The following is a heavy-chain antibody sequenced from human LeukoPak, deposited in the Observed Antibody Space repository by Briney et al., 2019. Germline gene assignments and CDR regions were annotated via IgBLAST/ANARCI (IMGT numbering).Heavy chain of an antibody. CDR3: ARDHNYGGFDY. V-gene: IGHV1-69*13. CDR1: GGTFSSHA. CDR2: IVPMSGTA. J-gene: IGHJ4*02. Sequence: ASVKVSCKASGGTFSSHAISWVRQAPAQGLQWMGQIVPMSGTANYAQKFQGRVTITADESTSTVYMDLSSLISEDTAVYYCARDHNYGGFDYWGQGTLVTVSS. D-gene: IGHD4-23*01.